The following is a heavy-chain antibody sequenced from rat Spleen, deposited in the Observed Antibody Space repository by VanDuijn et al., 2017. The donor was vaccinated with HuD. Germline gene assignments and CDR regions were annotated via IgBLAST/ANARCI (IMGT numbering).Heavy chain of an antibody. J-gene: IGHJ4*01. CDR3: VRQRWDVMDA. CDR2: ISYDGSST. Sequence: EVQLVESDGGLVQPGRSLKLSCAASGFTFSDYYMAWVRQAPTKGLEWVATISYDGSSTYYRDSVKGRFTISRDNAKSTLYLQMDSLRSEDTATYDCVRQRWDVMDAWGQGASVTVSS. V-gene: IGHV5-29*01. CDR1: GFTFSDYY.